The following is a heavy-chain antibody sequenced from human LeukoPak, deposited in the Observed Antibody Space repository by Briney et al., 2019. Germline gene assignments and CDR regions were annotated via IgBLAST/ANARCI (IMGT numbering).Heavy chain of an antibody. Sequence: GGSLRLSCAASGFTFSSYVMSWVRQAPGKGLEWVSAISGSGGSTYYADSVKGRFTISRDNSKNTLYLQMNSLRAEDTAVYYCAKHTTGLLWFGEFFHDYWGQGTLVTVSS. D-gene: IGHD3-10*01. CDR1: GFTFSSYV. CDR2: ISGSGGST. V-gene: IGHV3-23*01. J-gene: IGHJ4*02. CDR3: AKHTTGLLWFGEFFHDY.